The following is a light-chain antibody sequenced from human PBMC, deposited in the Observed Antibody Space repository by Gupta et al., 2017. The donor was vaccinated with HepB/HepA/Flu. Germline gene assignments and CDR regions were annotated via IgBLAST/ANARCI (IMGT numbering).Light chain of an antibody. Sequence: AIQLTQSPSSLSASVGDRVTITCRASQGIKSGVAWYQQKPGKPPKLLMYDGTSVESGVPSRFRGSGSGTDFSLTISSLQPEDFATYYCQQLKDDVFTVGHGTKVDFK. V-gene: IGKV1-13*02. CDR1: QGIKSG. CDR2: DGT. CDR3: QQLKDDVFT. J-gene: IGKJ3*01.